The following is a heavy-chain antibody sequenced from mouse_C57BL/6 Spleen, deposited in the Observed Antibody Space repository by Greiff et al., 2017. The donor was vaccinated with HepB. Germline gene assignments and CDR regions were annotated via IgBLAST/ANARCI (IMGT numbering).Heavy chain of an antibody. Sequence: VQLQESGAELARPGASVKLSCKASGYTFTSYGISWVKQRTGQGLEWIGEIYPRSGNTYYNEKFKGKATLTADKSSSTAYMELRSLTSEDSAVYFCARRRDYDYDAWFAYWGQGTLVTVSA. J-gene: IGHJ3*01. V-gene: IGHV1-81*01. CDR2: IYPRSGNT. CDR3: ARRRDYDYDAWFAY. CDR1: GYTFTSYG. D-gene: IGHD2-4*01.